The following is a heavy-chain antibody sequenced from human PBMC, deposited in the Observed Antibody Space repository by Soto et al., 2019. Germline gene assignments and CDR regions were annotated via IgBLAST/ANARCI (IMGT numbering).Heavy chain of an antibody. V-gene: IGHV3-21*06. Sequence: VQLVESGGGLVEPGGSLRLSCAASGFTFSTYLMNWVRQAPGKGLEWVSSIKSDSSSRYYADSVKGRFTIPRDNAKNSLQLQMNSLRVEDTAMYFCARKPMTGSQSGAFDIRGQGTMVTVSS. J-gene: IGHJ3*02. D-gene: IGHD3-9*01. CDR1: GFTFSTYL. CDR2: IKSDSSSR. CDR3: ARKPMTGSQSGAFDI.